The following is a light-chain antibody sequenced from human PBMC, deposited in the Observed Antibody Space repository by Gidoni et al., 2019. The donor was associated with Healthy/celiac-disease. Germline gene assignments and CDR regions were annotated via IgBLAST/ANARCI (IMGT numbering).Light chain of an antibody. Sequence: DIQMTQSPSSLSASVGDRVTITCRASQSISNYLAWYQQKPGKVPKLLIYAASTLQSGVPSRFSGSGSGTDFTLTISSLQPEDVATYYCQKYTSAPWTFXXXTKVEIK. CDR3: QKYTSAPWT. J-gene: IGKJ1*01. CDR2: AAS. V-gene: IGKV1-27*01. CDR1: QSISNY.